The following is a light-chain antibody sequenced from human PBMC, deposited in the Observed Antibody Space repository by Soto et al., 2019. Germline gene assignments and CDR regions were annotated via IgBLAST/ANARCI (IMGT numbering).Light chain of an antibody. CDR3: QQYNYWPRT. CDR1: QSVNSA. J-gene: IGKJ1*01. CDR2: GGS. V-gene: IGKV3-15*01. Sequence: EIVMTQSPATLSVSPGERATLSCRASQSVNSALAWYQQKPGQAPRVIIYGGSSRATGIPARFSGSGSGTEFTLTISSLQSEDFAVYYCQQYNYWPRTFGQGTNVEIK.